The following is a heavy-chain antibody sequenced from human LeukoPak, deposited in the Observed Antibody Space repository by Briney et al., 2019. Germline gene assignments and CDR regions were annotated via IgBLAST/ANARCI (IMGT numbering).Heavy chain of an antibody. J-gene: IGHJ4*02. V-gene: IGHV3-7*01. D-gene: IGHD3-22*01. CDR1: GFTFSSYW. Sequence: PGGSLRLSCAASGFTFSSYWMSWVRQAPGKGLEWVANIKQDGSEKYYVDSVKGRFTISRDNAKNSLYLQMNSLRAEDTAVYYCARAYYDSSGYSPFDYWGQGTLVTVSS. CDR2: IKQDGSEK. CDR3: ARAYYDSSGYSPFDY.